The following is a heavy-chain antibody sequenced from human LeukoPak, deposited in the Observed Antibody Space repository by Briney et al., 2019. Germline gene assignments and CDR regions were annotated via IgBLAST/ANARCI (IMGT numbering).Heavy chain of an antibody. J-gene: IGHJ5*02. Sequence: PGGSLRLSCAASGFTFSSYAMSWVRQAPGKGLEWVSSISGSGGSTYYADSVKGRFTISRDNSKNTLYLQMNSLSAEDTAVYYCARDAGMAGRPPGNWFDPWGQGTLVTVSS. CDR2: ISGSGGST. D-gene: IGHD6-6*01. V-gene: IGHV3-23*01. CDR1: GFTFSSYA. CDR3: ARDAGMAGRPPGNWFDP.